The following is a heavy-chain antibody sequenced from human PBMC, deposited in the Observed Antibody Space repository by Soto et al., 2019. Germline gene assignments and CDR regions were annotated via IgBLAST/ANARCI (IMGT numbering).Heavy chain of an antibody. Sequence: QVQLQESGPGLVKPSQTLSLTCTVSGGSISSGDYYWSWIRQHPGKGLELIGYIYYSGSTHYNPSQKSRVTMSVDTSENQFSLKLSSLTAADTAVYYCARGRYSSSSNWFDPWGQGTLVTVSS. V-gene: IGHV4-31*03. CDR3: ARGRYSSSSNWFDP. CDR1: GGSISSGDYY. CDR2: IYYSGST. J-gene: IGHJ5*02. D-gene: IGHD6-6*01.